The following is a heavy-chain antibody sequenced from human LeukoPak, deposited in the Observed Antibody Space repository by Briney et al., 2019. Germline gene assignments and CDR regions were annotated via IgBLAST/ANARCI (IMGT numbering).Heavy chain of an antibody. V-gene: IGHV3-30-3*01. J-gene: IGHJ4*02. D-gene: IGHD6-19*01. CDR3: ARDRYSSGWYGDFDC. Sequence: GGSLRLSCAASGFTFNSYALHWVRQAPGKGLEWVAVISSDGSNKYYADSVKGRFTISRDNTKNTQYLQMNSLRAEDTAVYYCARDRYSSGWYGDFDCWGQGTLVTVSS. CDR2: ISSDGSNK. CDR1: GFTFNSYA.